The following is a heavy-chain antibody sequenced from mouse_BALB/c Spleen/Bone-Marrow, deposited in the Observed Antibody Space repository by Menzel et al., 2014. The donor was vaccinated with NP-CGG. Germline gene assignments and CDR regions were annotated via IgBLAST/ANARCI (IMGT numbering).Heavy chain of an antibody. CDR2: IYPGGGYT. V-gene: IGHV1-63*02. J-gene: IGHJ4*01. Sequence: QVQLQQSGAELVRPGTSVKISCKASGYTFTNYWLGWVKQRPGHGLEWIGDIYPGGGYTDYNEKFKGKATLTADTSSSTAYMQLSSLTSEGSAVYFCARDMITTRAMDYWGQGTSVTVSS. D-gene: IGHD2-4*01. CDR1: GYTFTNYW. CDR3: ARDMITTRAMDY.